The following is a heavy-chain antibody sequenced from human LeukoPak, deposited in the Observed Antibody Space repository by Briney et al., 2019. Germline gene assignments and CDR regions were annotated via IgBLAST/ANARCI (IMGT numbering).Heavy chain of an antibody. CDR2: INHSGST. V-gene: IGHV4-34*01. CDR1: GGSFSGYY. Sequence: SETLSLTCAVYGGSFSGYYWSWIRQPPGKGLEWIGEINHSGSTNYNPSLKSRVTISVDTSKNQFSLKLSSVTAADTAVYYCARGPGALHYYYYYMDVWGKGTTVTVSS. CDR3: ARGPGALHYYYYYMDV. D-gene: IGHD3-16*02. J-gene: IGHJ6*03.